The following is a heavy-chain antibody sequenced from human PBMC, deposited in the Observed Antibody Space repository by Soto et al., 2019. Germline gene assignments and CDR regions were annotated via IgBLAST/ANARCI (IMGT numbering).Heavy chain of an antibody. CDR2: IYSGGST. Sequence: GGSLRLSCAASGFTVSSNYMSWVRQAPGKGLEWVSVIYSGGSTYYADSVKGRFTISRDNSKNTLYLQMNSLRAEDTAVYYCARDTGSTRDFDYWGQGTLVTVSS. CDR1: GFTVSSNY. CDR3: ARDTGSTRDFDY. V-gene: IGHV3-66*01. D-gene: IGHD2-2*01. J-gene: IGHJ4*02.